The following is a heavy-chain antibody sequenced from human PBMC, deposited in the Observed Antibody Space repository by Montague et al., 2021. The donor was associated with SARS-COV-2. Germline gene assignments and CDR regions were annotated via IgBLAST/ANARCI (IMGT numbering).Heavy chain of an antibody. CDR2: IYYSGST. Sequence: SETLSLTCTVSGGSISSSSYYWGWIRQPPGKGLEWIGSIYYSGSTYYNPSLKSRVTIPVDTSKNQFSLKLSSVTAADRAVYYCARDRWTEHHVYAFDIWGQGTMVTVSS. CDR3: ARDRWTEHHVYAFDI. D-gene: IGHD1-26*01. V-gene: IGHV4-39*02. J-gene: IGHJ3*02. CDR1: GGSISSSSYY.